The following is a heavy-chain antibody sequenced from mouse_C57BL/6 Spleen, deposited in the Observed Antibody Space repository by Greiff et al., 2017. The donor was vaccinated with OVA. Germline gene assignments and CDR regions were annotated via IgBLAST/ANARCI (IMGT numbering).Heavy chain of an antibody. CDR2: INPSSGYT. CDR1: GYTFTSYT. Sequence: QVQLQQSGADLARPGASVKMSCKASGYTFTSYTMHWVKQRPGQGLEWIGYINPSSGYTKYNQKFKDKATLTADKSSSTAYMQLSSLTSEDSAVYYCARETGTTRGWDYWGQGTTLTVSS. D-gene: IGHD4-1*01. J-gene: IGHJ2*01. V-gene: IGHV1-4*01. CDR3: ARETGTTRGWDY.